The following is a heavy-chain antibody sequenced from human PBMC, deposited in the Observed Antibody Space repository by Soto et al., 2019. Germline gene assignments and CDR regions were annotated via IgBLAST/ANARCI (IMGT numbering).Heavy chain of an antibody. J-gene: IGHJ3*02. Sequence: SQPLSLTCAISGDSVSSNRAAWNWIRQSPSRGLEWLGRTYSRSKWYNDYAVSVKSRITINPDTSKNQFSLQLNSVTPEDTAVYYCARSSYYYDAFDIWGQGTMVTVSS. CDR1: GDSVSSNRAA. D-gene: IGHD3-10*01. V-gene: IGHV6-1*01. CDR2: TYSRSKWYN. CDR3: ARSSYYYDAFDI.